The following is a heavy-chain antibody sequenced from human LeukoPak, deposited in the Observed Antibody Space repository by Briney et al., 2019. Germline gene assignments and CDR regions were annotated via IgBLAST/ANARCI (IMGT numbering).Heavy chain of an antibody. CDR1: GFTFSSYA. Sequence: GGSLRLSCAASGFTFSSYAMRWVRQAPGKGLEWVSAISGSGDSTYYSDSVKGRFTISRDNSKNTLYVQMNSLRAEDTAVYYCAKPLVSDYYDSSGYWGYWGQGTLVTVSS. V-gene: IGHV3-23*01. D-gene: IGHD3-22*01. CDR2: ISGSGDST. CDR3: AKPLVSDYYDSSGYWGY. J-gene: IGHJ4*02.